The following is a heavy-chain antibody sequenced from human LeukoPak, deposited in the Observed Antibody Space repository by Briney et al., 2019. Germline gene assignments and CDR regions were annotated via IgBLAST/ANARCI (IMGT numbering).Heavy chain of an antibody. Sequence: PGGSLRLSCAASGFTFSSYGMNWVRQAPGKGLEWVAFIRYDGSNKYYADSVKGRFTISRDNSKNSLYLQMNSLIAEDTAVYYCANSCATGPTRAQVHCYHNIDFWGKGTLVTVSS. CDR3: ANSCATGPTRAQVHCYHNIDF. J-gene: IGHJ4*02. CDR2: IRYDGSNK. CDR1: GFTFSSYG. V-gene: IGHV3-30*02. D-gene: IGHD2-15*01.